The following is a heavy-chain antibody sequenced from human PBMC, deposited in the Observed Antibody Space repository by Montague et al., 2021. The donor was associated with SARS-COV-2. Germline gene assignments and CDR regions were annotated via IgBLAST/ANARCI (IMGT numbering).Heavy chain of an antibody. D-gene: IGHD2-2*02. CDR3: ASLTLGYCSRTSCHSDWFDP. V-gene: IGHV4-59*12. CDR1: GGSLSSSY. J-gene: IGHJ5*02. CDR2: FYSIGST. Sequence: SETLSLTCTVSGGSLSSSYWFWIRQSPGKGLEWIGYFYSIGSTDYNPSLKSRATISKDTSKNQFSLKVSSVTAADTAVYYCASLTLGYCSRTSCHSDWFDPWGQGTLVTVSS.